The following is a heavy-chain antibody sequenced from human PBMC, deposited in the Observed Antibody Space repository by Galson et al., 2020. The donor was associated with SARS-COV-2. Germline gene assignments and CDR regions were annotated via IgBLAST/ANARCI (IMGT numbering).Heavy chain of an antibody. CDR2: IYPGDSDT. D-gene: IGHD1-1*01. CDR1: GYSFTNYW. Sequence: TGGSLRLSCEGHGYSFTNYWIGWVRQVPGKGLELMGIIYPGDSDTTYSPSFQGQVTISADKSISTAYLQWSSLKAADSAIYYCAKGVRPTAKYYFDYWGQGTLVTVSS. J-gene: IGHJ4*02. V-gene: IGHV5-51*01. CDR3: AKGVRPTAKYYFDY.